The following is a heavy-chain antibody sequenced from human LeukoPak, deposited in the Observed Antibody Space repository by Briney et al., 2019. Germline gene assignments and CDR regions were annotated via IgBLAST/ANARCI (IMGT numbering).Heavy chain of an antibody. Sequence: SSETLSLTCTVSGGSISSSSYYWGWIRQPPRKGLDWIGSIYSSGSTYYNPSLRSRITISVDTSKNQFSLKLSSVTAADTAVYYCARDELYNGYYSVKYHYNGMDVWGQGTTVTVSS. V-gene: IGHV4-39*02. J-gene: IGHJ6*02. CDR2: IYSSGST. D-gene: IGHD3-3*01. CDR1: GGSISSSSYY. CDR3: ARDELYNGYYSVKYHYNGMDV.